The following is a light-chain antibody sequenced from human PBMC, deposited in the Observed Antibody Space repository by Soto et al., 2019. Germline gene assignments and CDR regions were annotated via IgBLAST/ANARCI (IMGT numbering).Light chain of an antibody. CDR3: QQYNNWPLWT. Sequence: EIELTQSPGTLSLSPGERATLSCMASKSVSSSYLAWYQQKPGQAPRLLIYGASTRATGIPARFSGSGSGTEFTLTISSLQSEDFAVYYCQQYNNWPLWTFGQGTKVDIK. V-gene: IGKV3-15*01. CDR2: GAS. J-gene: IGKJ1*01. CDR1: KSVSSSY.